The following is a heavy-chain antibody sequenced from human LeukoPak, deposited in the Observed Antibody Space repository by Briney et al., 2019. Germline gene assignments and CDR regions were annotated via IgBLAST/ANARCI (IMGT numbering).Heavy chain of an antibody. CDR2: IYYSGST. CDR3: ARDQVGYYDSINWFDP. V-gene: IGHV4-59*01. CDR1: GGSISSYY. Sequence: SETLSLTCTVSGGSISSYYWSWIRQPPGKGLEWIGYIYYSGSTNYNPSLKSRVTISVDTSKNQFSLKLSSGTAADTAVYYCARDQVGYYDSINWFDPWGQGTLVTVSS. J-gene: IGHJ5*02. D-gene: IGHD3-3*01.